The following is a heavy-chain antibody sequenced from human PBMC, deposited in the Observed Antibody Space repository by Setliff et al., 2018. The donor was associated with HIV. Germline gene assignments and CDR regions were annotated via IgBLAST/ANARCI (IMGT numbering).Heavy chain of an antibody. CDR2: IYYSGST. V-gene: IGHV4-39*01. J-gene: IGHJ4*02. D-gene: IGHD4-17*01. Sequence: SETLSLTCTVSGASIARSDYYWGWIRQPPGKGLEWIGSIYYSGSTYYNPSLKSPVTISVDTSKNQFSLKLSSVTAADTAVYYCARHLDYGDSFDYWGQGTLVTVSS. CDR1: GASIARSDYY. CDR3: ARHLDYGDSFDY.